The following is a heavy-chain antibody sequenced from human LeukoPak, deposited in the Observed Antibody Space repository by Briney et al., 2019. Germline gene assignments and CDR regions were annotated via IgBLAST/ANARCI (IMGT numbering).Heavy chain of an antibody. J-gene: IGHJ5*02. Sequence: ASVKVSCKASGYTFTSHYMHWVRQAPGQGLEWMGIINPSGGTTGYAQKFQGRVTMTRDTSTSTVYMELSSLRSDDTAVYYCARAHCSGGACPNWFDPWGQGTLVTVSS. D-gene: IGHD2-15*01. CDR1: GYTFTSHY. V-gene: IGHV1-46*01. CDR3: ARAHCSGGACPNWFDP. CDR2: INPSGGTT.